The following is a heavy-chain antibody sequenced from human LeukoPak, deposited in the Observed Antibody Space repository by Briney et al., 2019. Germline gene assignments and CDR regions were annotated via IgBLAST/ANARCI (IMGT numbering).Heavy chain of an antibody. Sequence: PSETLSLTCTVSGGSISSYYWSWIRQPAGKGLEWIGRIYISGSTNYNPSLKSRVTMSVDTSKNQFSLKLSSVTAADTAVYYCRYSSSSFDTYYFDFWGQGTLVTVSS. CDR3: RYSSSSFDTYYFDF. J-gene: IGHJ4*02. V-gene: IGHV4-4*07. CDR1: GGSISSYY. CDR2: IYISGST. D-gene: IGHD6-6*01.